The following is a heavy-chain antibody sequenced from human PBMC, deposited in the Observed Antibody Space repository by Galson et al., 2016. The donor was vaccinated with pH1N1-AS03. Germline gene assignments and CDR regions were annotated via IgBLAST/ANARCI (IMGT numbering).Heavy chain of an antibody. CDR3: AKDRNDYRLHYFSGSDV. D-gene: IGHD1-1*01. Sequence: LRLSCAASGFAFSRYWMSWVRQAPGRGLEWVSATSSSGGSTYYAESVKGRFTISRDYSKNTVDLQMNSLRAEDTAVYYCAKDRNDYRLHYFSGSDVWGQGTTVIVSS. CDR2: TSSSGGST. J-gene: IGHJ6*02. V-gene: IGHV3-23*01. CDR1: GFAFSRYW.